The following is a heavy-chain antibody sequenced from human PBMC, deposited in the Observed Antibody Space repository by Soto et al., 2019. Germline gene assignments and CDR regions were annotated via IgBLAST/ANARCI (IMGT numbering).Heavy chain of an antibody. CDR1: GYTFINYG. J-gene: IGHJ4*02. D-gene: IGHD3-22*01. CDR3: ARGDYDTSGYPSLFFY. Sequence: QVQLVQSGVEVKKPGASVKVSCKASGYTFINYGINWVRQAPGQGLEWMGWTSTYNGNTNYAQKVQGRVTMTTDTSTSTAYMELRSLRFDDTAVYYCARGDYDTSGYPSLFFYWGQGTVVTVSS. CDR2: TSTYNGNT. V-gene: IGHV1-18*01.